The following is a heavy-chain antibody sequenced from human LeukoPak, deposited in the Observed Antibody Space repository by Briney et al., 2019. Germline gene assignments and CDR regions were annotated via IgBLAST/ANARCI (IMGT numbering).Heavy chain of an antibody. Sequence: SVKVSCKASGGTFSSYAISWVRQAPGQGLEWMGGIIPIFGTANYAQKFQGRVTITADESTSTAYMELSSLRSEDTAVYYCARPYSGSYYRSNYYYYMDVWGKGTTVTVSS. CDR3: ARPYSGSYYRSNYYYYMDV. D-gene: IGHD1-26*01. CDR1: GGTFSSYA. CDR2: IIPIFGTA. J-gene: IGHJ6*03. V-gene: IGHV1-69*01.